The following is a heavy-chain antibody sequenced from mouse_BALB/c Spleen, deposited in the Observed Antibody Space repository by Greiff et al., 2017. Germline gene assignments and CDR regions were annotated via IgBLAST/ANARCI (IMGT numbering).Heavy chain of an antibody. Sequence: EVHLVESGPGLVKPSQSLSLTCSVTGYSITSGYYWNWIRQFPGNKLEWMGYISYDGSNNYNPSLKNRISITRDTSKNQFFLKLNSVTTEDTATYYCAREGPYGNYDYYYAMDYWGQGTSVTVSS. CDR2: ISYDGSN. J-gene: IGHJ4*01. D-gene: IGHD2-1*01. CDR3: AREGPYGNYDYYYAMDY. V-gene: IGHV3-6*02. CDR1: GYSITSGYY.